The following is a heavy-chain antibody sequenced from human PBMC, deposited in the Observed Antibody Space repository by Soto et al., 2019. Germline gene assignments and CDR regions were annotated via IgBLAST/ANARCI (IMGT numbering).Heavy chain of an antibody. D-gene: IGHD2-21*01. J-gene: IGHJ6*02. V-gene: IGHV1-69-2*01. Sequence: EVHLVQSGAEVKKPGATVKISCKVSGFKFIDYYLYWVQQAPGKALEWMGRVDPEDGETVYSEKFQGRLTITADTSRDIAHMELSGLRSEDTAVYFCATTTAVIVAQGPMDVWGQGTTVSVSS. CDR1: GFKFIDYY. CDR3: ATTTAVIVAQGPMDV. CDR2: VDPEDGET.